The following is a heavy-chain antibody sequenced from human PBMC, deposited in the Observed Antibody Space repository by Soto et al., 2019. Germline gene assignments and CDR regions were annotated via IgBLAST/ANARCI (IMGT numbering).Heavy chain of an antibody. V-gene: IGHV3-23*01. J-gene: IGHJ5*02. Sequence: EVQLLESGGGLVQPGGSLRLSCVASGFTFKNFAVSWVRQAPGKGMEWVSAIGGSGSSANYADSVKGRFTVSRDDSKSTLYLQMSGLRVDDTALYYCAKDAVAYNGEWDWFDLWGQGTLFTVSS. D-gene: IGHD3-10*01. CDR3: AKDAVAYNGEWDWFDL. CDR1: GFTFKNFA. CDR2: IGGSGSSA.